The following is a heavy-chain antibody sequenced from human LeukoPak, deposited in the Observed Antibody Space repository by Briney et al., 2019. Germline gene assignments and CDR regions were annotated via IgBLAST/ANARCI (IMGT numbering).Heavy chain of an antibody. CDR1: GGSISSYY. Sequence: SETLSLTCTVSGGSISSYYWSWIRQPPGKGLEWIGYIYYSGSTYYNPSLRSRVTISVDTSKNQFSLKLSSVTAADTAVYYCANGGAYCGADCYLPAFDYWGQGTLVTVSS. CDR3: ANGGAYCGADCYLPAFDY. D-gene: IGHD2-21*02. CDR2: IYYSGST. J-gene: IGHJ4*02. V-gene: IGHV4-59*06.